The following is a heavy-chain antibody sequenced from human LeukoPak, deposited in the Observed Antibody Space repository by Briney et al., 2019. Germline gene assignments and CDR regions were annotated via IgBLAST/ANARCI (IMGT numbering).Heavy chain of an antibody. CDR1: GYMFTVYY. V-gene: IGHV1-2*02. D-gene: IGHD3-10*01. CDR2: INPNSGGT. CDR3: ARISNYYGSGSCLPLFDY. J-gene: IGHJ4*02. Sequence: ASVKVSCKTSGYMFTVYYLHWVRQAPGQGLEWMGWINPNSGGTNYAQKFQGRVTMTRDTSISTAYMELSRLRSDDTAVYYCARISNYYGSGSCLPLFDYWGQGTLVTVSS.